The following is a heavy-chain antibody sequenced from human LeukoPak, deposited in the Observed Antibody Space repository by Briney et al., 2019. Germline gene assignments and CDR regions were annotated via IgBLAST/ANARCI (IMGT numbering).Heavy chain of an antibody. V-gene: IGHV3-21*01. D-gene: IGHD1-26*01. CDR3: ARVELGSWSIDY. J-gene: IGHJ4*02. CDR1: GFTFSSYS. CDR2: ISSSSSYI. Sequence: SGGSLRLSCAASGFTFSSYSMNWVRQAAGKGLEWVSSISSSSSYIYYADSVKGRFTISRDKHSLSLQMNSLRVEDTAVYYCARVELGSWSIDYWGQGTLVIVSS.